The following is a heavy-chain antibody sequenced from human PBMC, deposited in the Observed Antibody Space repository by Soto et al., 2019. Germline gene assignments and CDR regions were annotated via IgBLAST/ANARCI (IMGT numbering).Heavy chain of an antibody. CDR2: IIPIFGTT. CDR3: ARGSNYYGSGRDFYYFVMDV. D-gene: IGHD3-10*01. V-gene: IGHV1-69*12. Sequence: QVQLVQSGAEVKKPGSSVKVSCKASGGTFYSYSISWVRQAPGQGLEWMGGIIPIFGTTNYAQKLQGRVTMTADESTSTAYMELSSLRSDDTAVYYCARGSNYYGSGRDFYYFVMDVWGQWTTVTVSS. CDR1: GGTFYSYS. J-gene: IGHJ6*02.